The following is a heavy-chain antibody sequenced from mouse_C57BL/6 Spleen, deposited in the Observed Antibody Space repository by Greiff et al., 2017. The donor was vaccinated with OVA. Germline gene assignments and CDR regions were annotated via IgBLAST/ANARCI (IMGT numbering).Heavy chain of an antibody. V-gene: IGHV14-2*01. CDR3: ARSPITTVPSWYFDV. CDR1: GFNIKDYY. D-gene: IGHD1-1*01. J-gene: IGHJ1*03. Sequence: EVKLMESGAELVKPGASVKLSCTASGFNIKDYYMHWVKQRTEQGLEWIGRIDPEDGETKYAPKFQGKATITADTSSNTAYLQLSSLTSEDTAVYYCARSPITTVPSWYFDVWGTGTTVTVSS. CDR2: IDPEDGET.